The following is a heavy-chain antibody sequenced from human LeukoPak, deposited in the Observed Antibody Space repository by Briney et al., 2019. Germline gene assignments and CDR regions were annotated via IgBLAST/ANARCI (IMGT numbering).Heavy chain of an antibody. CDR2: IYSGGST. CDR3: ARDYGDDEGWFDP. V-gene: IGHV3-66*02. D-gene: IGHD4-17*01. CDR1: GFTVGSNY. J-gene: IGHJ5*02. Sequence: PGGSLRLSCAASGFTVGSNYMSWVRQAPGKGLEWVSVIYSGGSTYYADSVKGRFTISRDNSKNTLYLQMNSLRAKDTAVYYCARDYGDDEGWFDPWGQGTLVTVSS.